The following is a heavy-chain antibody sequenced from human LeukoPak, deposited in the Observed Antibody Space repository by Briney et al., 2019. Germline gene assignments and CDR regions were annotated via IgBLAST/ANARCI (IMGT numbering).Heavy chain of an antibody. V-gene: IGHV5-51*01. D-gene: IGHD2-2*02. J-gene: IGHJ6*02. Sequence: GESLKISCKGSGYSFTSYWIGWVRQMPGKGLEWMGIIYPGDSDTRYSPSFQGQVTISADKSISTAYLQWSSLKASDTAMYYCARLNGPAAIPYYYYGMDVWGQGTTVTVSS. CDR2: IYPGDSDT. CDR1: GYSFTSYW. CDR3: ARLNGPAAIPYYYYGMDV.